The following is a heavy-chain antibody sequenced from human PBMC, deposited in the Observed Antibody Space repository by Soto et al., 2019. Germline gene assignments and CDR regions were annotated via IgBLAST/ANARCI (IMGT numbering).Heavy chain of an antibody. CDR1: GFTFSSYA. Sequence: GGSLRLSCAASGFTFSSYAMHWVRQAPGKGLEYVSAISSNGGSTYYANSVKGRFTISRDNSKNTLYLQMGSLRAEDMAVYYCARSGVPQYYYGSGSYSYNWFDPWGQGTLVTVSS. V-gene: IGHV3-64*01. CDR3: ARSGVPQYYYGSGSYSYNWFDP. CDR2: ISSNGGST. D-gene: IGHD3-10*01. J-gene: IGHJ5*02.